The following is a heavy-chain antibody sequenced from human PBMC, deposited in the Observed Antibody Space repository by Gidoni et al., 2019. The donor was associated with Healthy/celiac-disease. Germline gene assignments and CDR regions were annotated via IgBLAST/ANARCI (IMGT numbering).Heavy chain of an antibody. J-gene: IGHJ4*02. CDR3: ARSSSRPSAPPNDY. CDR2: ISSSSSYT. CDR1: GFTFRDYY. Sequence: QVQLVESGGGLVKPGGSLRLSCAASGFTFRDYYMSWIRQAPGKGLEWVSYISSSSSYTNYADSVKGRFTISRDNAKNSLYLQMNSLRAEDTAVYYCARSSSRPSAPPNDYWGQGTLVTVSS. D-gene: IGHD6-6*01. V-gene: IGHV3-11*06.